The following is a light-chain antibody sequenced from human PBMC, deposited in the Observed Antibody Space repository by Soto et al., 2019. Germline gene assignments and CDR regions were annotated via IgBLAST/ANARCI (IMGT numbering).Light chain of an antibody. CDR2: AIS. V-gene: IGKV1-6*01. CDR3: LQDYNYPWT. CDR1: QAIGND. J-gene: IGKJ1*01. Sequence: AIQVTQSPSSLSASVGDRVTIACWTSQAIGNDFGWYQQKPGKAPKLLIYAISTLQSGVPSRFSGSGSGTDFTLTISSLQPEDFATYYCLQDYNYPWTFGQGTKVEIK.